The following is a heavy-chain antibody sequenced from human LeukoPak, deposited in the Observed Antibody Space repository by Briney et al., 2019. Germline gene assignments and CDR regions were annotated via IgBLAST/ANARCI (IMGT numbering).Heavy chain of an antibody. D-gene: IGHD6-19*01. V-gene: IGHV3-21*01. CDR1: GFTFSSYS. Sequence: GGSLRLSCAACGFTFSSYSMNWVRQAPGKGLEWVSSISSSSSYIYYADSVKGRFTISRDNAKNSLYLQMNSLRAEDTAVYYCVRERRVAVAGTPDYWGQGTLVTVSS. CDR3: VRERRVAVAGTPDY. CDR2: ISSSSSYI. J-gene: IGHJ4*02.